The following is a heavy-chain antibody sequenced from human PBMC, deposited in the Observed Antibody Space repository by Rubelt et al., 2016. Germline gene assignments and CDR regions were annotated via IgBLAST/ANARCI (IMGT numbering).Heavy chain of an antibody. V-gene: IGHV1-18*01. J-gene: IGHJ4*02. CDR1: GYTFTGYD. CDR2: IGSFSGQT. CDR3: AREEALYVVVGGFDY. D-gene: IGHD2-2*01. Sequence: QVQLVQSGAEVKKPGASVKVSCKTSGYTFTGYDINWVRQATGQGLEWMGWIGSFSGQTHYNQKFQGRVTMTTDTSPNTAYMELRSLGSDDTAVYYCAREEALYVVVGGFDYWGQGTLVTVSS.